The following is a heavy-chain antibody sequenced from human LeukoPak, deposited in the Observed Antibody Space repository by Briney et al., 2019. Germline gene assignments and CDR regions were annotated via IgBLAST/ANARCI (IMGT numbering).Heavy chain of an antibody. J-gene: IGHJ3*02. V-gene: IGHV4-39*07. CDR1: GGSISSSSYY. CDR3: ARGRSGGSHHDAFDI. D-gene: IGHD2-15*01. Sequence: SETLSLTCTVSGGSISSSSYYWGWIRQPPGKGLEWIGSIYYSGSTYYNPSLKSRVTISVDTSKNQFSLKLSSVTAADTAVYYCARGRSGGSHHDAFDIWGQGTMVTVSS. CDR2: IYYSGST.